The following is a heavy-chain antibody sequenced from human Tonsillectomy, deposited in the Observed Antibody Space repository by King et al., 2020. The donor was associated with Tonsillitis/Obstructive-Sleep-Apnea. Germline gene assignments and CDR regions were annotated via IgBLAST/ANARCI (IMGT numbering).Heavy chain of an antibody. D-gene: IGHD3-3*01. V-gene: IGHV3-9*01. CDR2: ISWNSGSI. Sequence: VQLVESGGGLVQPGRSLRLSCAASGFTFDDYAMHWVRQAPGKGLEWVSGISWNSGSIGYADSVKGRFTISRDNAKNSRYLQMNSLRVEDTALYYCAKDGDYDFWSGSGLDYWGQGTLVTVSS. CDR1: GFTFDDYA. J-gene: IGHJ4*02. CDR3: AKDGDYDFWSGSGLDY.